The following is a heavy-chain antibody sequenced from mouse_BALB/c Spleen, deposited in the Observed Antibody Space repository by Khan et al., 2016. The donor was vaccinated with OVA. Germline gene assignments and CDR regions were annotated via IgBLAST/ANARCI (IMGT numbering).Heavy chain of an antibody. D-gene: IGHD2-10*01. CDR2: IWSDGST. V-gene: IGHV2-6-1*01. CDR3: ARQPYYHYYVMDY. J-gene: IGHJ4*01. CDR1: GFSLSSYG. Sequence: QVQLKESGPGLVAPSQSLSITCTISGFSLSSYGIHWVRQPPGQGLEWLVVIWSDGSTTYNSTLKSSLSIPKDNSKSQVFLKMKRRQTDDTAIYYCARQPYYHYYVMDYWGQGTSITGSS.